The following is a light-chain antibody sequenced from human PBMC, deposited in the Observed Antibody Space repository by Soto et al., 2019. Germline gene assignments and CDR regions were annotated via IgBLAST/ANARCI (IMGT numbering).Light chain of an antibody. V-gene: IGLV1-51*01. Sequence: QSVLTQPPSVSAAPGQGVTVSCSGSSSNIGYNSVFWYQQLPGTAPKLLIYDNNERPSGTPDRFSGSKSGTSATLGITGLQTGDEADYYCGTWDSSLSAVVFGGGTKLTVL. CDR3: GTWDSSLSAVV. CDR1: SSNIGYNS. CDR2: DNN. J-gene: IGLJ2*01.